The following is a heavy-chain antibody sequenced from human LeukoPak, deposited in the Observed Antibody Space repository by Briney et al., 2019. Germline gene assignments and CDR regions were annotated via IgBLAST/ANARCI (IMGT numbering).Heavy chain of an antibody. Sequence: GGSLRLSCAAYGFTFSSYEMNWVRQAPGKGLEWVSYISSTSGSTIYYADSVKGRFTISRDNAKNSLYLQMNGLRAEDTAVYYCARRYCSSTSCLLDYWGQGTLVTVSS. CDR3: ARRYCSSTSCLLDY. J-gene: IGHJ4*02. V-gene: IGHV3-48*03. CDR1: GFTFSSYE. CDR2: ISSTSGSTI. D-gene: IGHD2-2*01.